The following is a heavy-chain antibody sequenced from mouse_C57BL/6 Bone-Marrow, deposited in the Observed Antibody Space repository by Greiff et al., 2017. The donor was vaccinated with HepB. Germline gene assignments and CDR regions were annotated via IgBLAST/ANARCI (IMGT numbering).Heavy chain of an antibody. J-gene: IGHJ1*03. CDR3: AGHYYGSSYWYFDV. CDR2: INPSSGYT. D-gene: IGHD1-1*01. V-gene: IGHV1-4*01. Sequence: QVQLQQSGAELARPGASVKMSCKASGYTFTSYTMHWVKQRPGQGLEWIGYINPSSGYTKYNQKFKDKATLTADKSSSTAYMQLSSLTSEDSAVYYCAGHYYGSSYWYFDVWGTGTTVTVSS. CDR1: GYTFTSYT.